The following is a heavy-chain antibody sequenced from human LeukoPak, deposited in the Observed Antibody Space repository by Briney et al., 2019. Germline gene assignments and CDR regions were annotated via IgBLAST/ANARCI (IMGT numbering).Heavy chain of an antibody. CDR3: ALSTTTVTTRTLDY. Sequence: PSETLSLTCTVSGGSFSNYFWTWIRQPPGKGLEWIGEISLSGTIKYNPSLKSRVTISVDTSKNQFSLKLSTVTAADTAVYYCALSTTTVTTRTLDYWGQGALVSVSS. V-gene: IGHV4-34*01. CDR2: ISLSGTI. CDR1: GGSFSNYF. J-gene: IGHJ4*02. D-gene: IGHD4-17*01.